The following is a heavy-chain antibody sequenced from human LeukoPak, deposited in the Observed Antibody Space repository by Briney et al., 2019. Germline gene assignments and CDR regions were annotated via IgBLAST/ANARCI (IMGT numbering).Heavy chain of an antibody. V-gene: IGHV1-69*01. CDR3: ARDPGPYCSSTSCYRYYYYMDV. CDR2: IIPIFGTA. J-gene: IGHJ6*03. D-gene: IGHD2-2*01. Sequence: SVKVSCKASGGTFSSYAISWVRQAPGQGLEWMGGIIPIFGTANYAQKFQGRVTITADESTSTAYMELSSLRSEDTAVYYCARDPGPYCSSTSCYRYYYYMDVWGKGTTVTVSS. CDR1: GGTFSSYA.